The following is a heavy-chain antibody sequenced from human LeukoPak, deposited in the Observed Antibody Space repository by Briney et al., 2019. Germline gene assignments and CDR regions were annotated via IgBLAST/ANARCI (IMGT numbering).Heavy chain of an antibody. CDR2: MNPDGSTK. CDR3: ARVSPQSSFDY. V-gene: IGHV3-7*05. CDR1: GFAFSGSW. Sequence: GGSLRLSCAASGFAFSGSWMAWVRQAPGKGLEWVANMNPDGSTKNYVDSVRGRFTISRDNAKNSLYLQMNSLRAEDTAVYYCARVSPQSSFDYWGQGTLVIVSS. J-gene: IGHJ4*02.